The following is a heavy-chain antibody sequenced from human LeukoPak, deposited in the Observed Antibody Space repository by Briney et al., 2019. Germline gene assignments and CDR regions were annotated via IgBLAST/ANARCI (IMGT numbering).Heavy chain of an antibody. CDR1: GFTFSSYA. J-gene: IGHJ3*02. Sequence: GGSLRLSCAASGFTFSSYAMTWVRQAPGKGLEWVSTITGSGGRTFYADSVKGRFTISRDNSKNTLYLQLNSLRAEDTAVYYCAKDRRRGFGELLGAFDIWGQGTMVTVSS. D-gene: IGHD3-10*01. V-gene: IGHV3-23*01. CDR3: AKDRRRGFGELLGAFDI. CDR2: ITGSGGRT.